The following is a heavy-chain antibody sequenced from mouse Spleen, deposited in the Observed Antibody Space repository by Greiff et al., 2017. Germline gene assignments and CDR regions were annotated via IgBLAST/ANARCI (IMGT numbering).Heavy chain of an antibody. J-gene: IGHJ2*01. V-gene: IGHV5-9-3*01. CDR2: ISSGGSYT. D-gene: IGHD1-1*02. Sequence: EVHLVESGGGLVKPGGSLKLSCAASGFTFSSYAMSWVRQTPEKRLEWVATISSGGSYTYYPDSVKGRFTISRDNAKNTLYLQMSSLRSEDTAMYYCARQIGGKDYFDYWGQGTTLTVSS. CDR1: GFTFSSYA. CDR3: ARQIGGKDYFDY.